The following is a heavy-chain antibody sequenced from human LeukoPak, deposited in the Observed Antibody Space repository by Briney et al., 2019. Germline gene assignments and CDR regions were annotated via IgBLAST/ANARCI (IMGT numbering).Heavy chain of an antibody. J-gene: IGHJ6*03. V-gene: IGHV3-21*01. CDR1: GFTFSSYS. Sequence: GGSLRLSCAASGFTFSSYSMNWVRQAPGKGLEWVSSISSSSSYIYYADSVKGRFTISSDNAKNSLYLQMNSLRAEDTAVYYCARPSITIFGVVINYMDVWGKGTTVTVSS. CDR3: ARPSITIFGVVINYMDV. CDR2: ISSSSSYI. D-gene: IGHD3-3*01.